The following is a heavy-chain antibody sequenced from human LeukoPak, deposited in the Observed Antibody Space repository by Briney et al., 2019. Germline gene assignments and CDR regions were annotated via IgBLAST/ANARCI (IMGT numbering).Heavy chain of an antibody. CDR1: GFTFSSYA. J-gene: IGHJ3*02. V-gene: IGHV3-30-3*01. Sequence: GGSLRLSCAASGFTFSSYAMHWVRQAPGKGLEWVAVISYDGSNKYYADSVKGRFTISRDNSKNTLNLQMNSLRAEDTAVYYCARAESSGYPAPGAFDIWGQGTMVTVSS. CDR3: ARAESSGYPAPGAFDI. CDR2: ISYDGSNK. D-gene: IGHD3-22*01.